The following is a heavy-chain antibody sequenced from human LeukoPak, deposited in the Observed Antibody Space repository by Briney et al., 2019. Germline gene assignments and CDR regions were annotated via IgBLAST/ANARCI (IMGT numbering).Heavy chain of an antibody. CDR3: ARDPGYCSSTSCYRWLVDY. V-gene: IGHV3-21*01. CDR1: GFTFSSYS. J-gene: IGHJ4*02. Sequence: PGGSLRLSRAASGFTFSSYSMNWVRQAPGKGLEWVSTISSSSSYIYYADSVKGRFTISRDNAKNSLYLQMNSLRAEDTAVYYCARDPGYCSSTSCYRWLVDYWGQGTLVTVSS. CDR2: ISSSSSYI. D-gene: IGHD2-2*02.